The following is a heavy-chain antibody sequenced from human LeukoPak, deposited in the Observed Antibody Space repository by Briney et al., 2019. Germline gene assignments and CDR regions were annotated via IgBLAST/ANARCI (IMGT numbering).Heavy chain of an antibody. D-gene: IGHD3-22*01. CDR2: INPDGSNT. J-gene: IGHJ4*02. CDR1: GFTFRSSW. Sequence: GGSLRLSCAASGFTFRSSWMRWVRQAPGKGLAWVSRINPDGSNTTYADSVEGRFTISRDNAKSTLYLQMDSLRAEDTAVYYCARAMISESDYWGQGTLVTVSS. V-gene: IGHV3-74*01. CDR3: ARAMISESDY.